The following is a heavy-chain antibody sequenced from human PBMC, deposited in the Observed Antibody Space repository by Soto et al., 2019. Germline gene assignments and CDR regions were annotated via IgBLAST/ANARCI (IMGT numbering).Heavy chain of an antibody. J-gene: IGHJ4*02. CDR3: ARGGNSFDF. Sequence: EVKLVESGGGLMQPGGSLRLSCAASGFTVSSNYMTWVRQAPGKGLDWVSIIYRDGSTYYADSVKGRFTISRDNSKNTLYRQMNSLRADDTAVYYCARGGNSFDFGGQGTLVTVSS. CDR2: IYRDGST. V-gene: IGHV3-53*01. D-gene: IGHD2-15*01. CDR1: GFTVSSNY.